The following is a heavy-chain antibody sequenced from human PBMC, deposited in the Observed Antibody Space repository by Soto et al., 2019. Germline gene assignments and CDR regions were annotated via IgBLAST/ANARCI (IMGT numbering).Heavy chain of an antibody. V-gene: IGHV3-23*01. CDR3: AKDRSLGLWFGESDNWFDP. Sequence: GGSLRLSCAASGFTFSSYAMSWVRQAPGKGLEWVSAISGSGGSTYYADSVKGRFTISRDNSKNTLYLQMNSLRAEETAVYYCAKDRSLGLWFGESDNWFDPWGQGTLVTVSS. CDR2: ISGSGGST. D-gene: IGHD3-10*01. J-gene: IGHJ5*02. CDR1: GFTFSSYA.